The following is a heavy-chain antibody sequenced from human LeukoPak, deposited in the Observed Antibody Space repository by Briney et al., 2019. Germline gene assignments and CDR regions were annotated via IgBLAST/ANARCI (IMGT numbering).Heavy chain of an antibody. CDR2: IHYSGST. J-gene: IGHJ5*02. V-gene: IGHV4-59*01. Sequence: SETLSLTCTVSGGSISSYYWSWIRQPPGNGLEWIGYIHYSGSTNYNPSLKGRVTISLDMSKNQFSLKLNSVTAADTAVYYCAREGQWLPDWFDPWGQGTLVTVSS. CDR3: AREGQWLPDWFDP. D-gene: IGHD6-19*01. CDR1: GGSISSYY.